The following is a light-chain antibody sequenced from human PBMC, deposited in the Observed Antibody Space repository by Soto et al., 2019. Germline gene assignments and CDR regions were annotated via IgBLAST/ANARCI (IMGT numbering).Light chain of an antibody. CDR1: QSVSSSY. CDR2: GAS. J-gene: IGKJ1*01. CDR3: EQYGSSPRT. Sequence: ELVLPQSPVTLSLSPGERATLSCRASQSVSSSYLAWYQPNPGQAPQRLITGASSRATGIPDRFSGSRSATDFAMSISRLQPEDVAVYYCEQYGSSPRTFGKGTNVDIK. V-gene: IGKV3-20*01.